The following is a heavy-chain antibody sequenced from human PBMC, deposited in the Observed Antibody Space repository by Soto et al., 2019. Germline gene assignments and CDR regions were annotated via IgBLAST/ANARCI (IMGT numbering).Heavy chain of an antibody. CDR1: GGSISSYY. D-gene: IGHD5-18*01. J-gene: IGHJ3*02. V-gene: IGHV4-59*01. CDR2: IYYSGST. Sequence: SETLSLTCTVSGGSISSYYWSWIRQPPGKGLEWIGYIYYSGSTNYNPSLKSRVTISVDTSKNQFSLKLSSVTAADTAVYYCARSGQILIHDIWGKGTMVTVSS. CDR3: ARSGQILIHDI.